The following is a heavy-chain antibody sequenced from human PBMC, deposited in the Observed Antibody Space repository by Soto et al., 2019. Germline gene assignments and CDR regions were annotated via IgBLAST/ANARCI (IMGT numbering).Heavy chain of an antibody. V-gene: IGHV4-30-4*01. CDR3: ARVGGFGATTIDS. J-gene: IGHJ4*02. D-gene: IGHD3-10*01. Sequence: QVQLQESGPGLVKPSQTLSLTCTVSGGSISSGDYYWSWIRQPPGKGLEWIGYIYYSGSTYYNPSLKSRVTISVDTSKNQSSLQLSSVTAADTAVYYCARVGGFGATTIDSWGQGTLVTVSS. CDR1: GGSISSGDYY. CDR2: IYYSGST.